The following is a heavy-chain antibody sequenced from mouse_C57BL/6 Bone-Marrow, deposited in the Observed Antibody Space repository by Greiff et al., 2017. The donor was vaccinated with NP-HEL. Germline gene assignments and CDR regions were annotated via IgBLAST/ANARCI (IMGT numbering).Heavy chain of an antibody. CDR1: GFTFSSYG. Sequence: EVQLQESGGDLVKPGGSLKLSCAASGFTFSSYGMSWVRQTPDKRLEWVATISSGGSYTYYPDSVKGRFTISRDNAKNTLYLKMSSLKSEDTAMYYCARHPHQLLRSFDYWGQGTTLTVSS. CDR2: ISSGGSYT. CDR3: ARHPHQLLRSFDY. V-gene: IGHV5-6*01. J-gene: IGHJ2*01. D-gene: IGHD1-1*01.